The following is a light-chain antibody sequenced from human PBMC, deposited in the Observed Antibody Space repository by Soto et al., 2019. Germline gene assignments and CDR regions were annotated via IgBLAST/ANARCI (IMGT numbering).Light chain of an antibody. CDR3: SSYTSSSTYVV. V-gene: IGLV2-14*01. CDR2: DVS. CDR1: SSDVGGYNY. Sequence: QSVLTQPASVSGSPGQSITISCTGTSSDVGGYNYVSWYQQHPGKAPKLMIYDVSNRPSGVSNRFSGSKSGNTASLTISGLPADDEADYYCSSYTSSSTYVVFGGGTKVTVL. J-gene: IGLJ2*01.